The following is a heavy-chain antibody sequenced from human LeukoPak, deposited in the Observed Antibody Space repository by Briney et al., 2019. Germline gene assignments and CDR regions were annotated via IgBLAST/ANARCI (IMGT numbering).Heavy chain of an antibody. CDR2: IYHSGST. D-gene: IGHD2-15*01. CDR3: AREGYCSGGSCDNWFDP. Sequence: SESLSLTCAVSGGSISSGGYSWSWIRQPPGKGLEWIGYIYHSGSTYYNPSLKSRVTISVDRSKNQFSLNLSSVTAADTAVYYCAREGYCSGGSCDNWFDPWGQGTLVTVSS. CDR1: GGSISSGGYS. V-gene: IGHV4-30-2*01. J-gene: IGHJ5*02.